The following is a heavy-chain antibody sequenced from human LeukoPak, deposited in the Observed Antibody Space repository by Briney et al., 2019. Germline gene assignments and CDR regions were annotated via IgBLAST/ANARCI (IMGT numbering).Heavy chain of an antibody. V-gene: IGHV1-18*04. CDR2: ISAYNGNT. Sequence: ASVKVSSKASGYTFTIYGISWVRQAPGQGLEWMGWISAYNGNTNYAQKFQGRVTMTTDTSTSTAYMELRSLRSDDTGVYYCAREWTGYYVFDYWGQGTLVTVSP. J-gene: IGHJ4*02. D-gene: IGHD3/OR15-3a*01. CDR3: AREWTGYYVFDY. CDR1: GYTFTIYG.